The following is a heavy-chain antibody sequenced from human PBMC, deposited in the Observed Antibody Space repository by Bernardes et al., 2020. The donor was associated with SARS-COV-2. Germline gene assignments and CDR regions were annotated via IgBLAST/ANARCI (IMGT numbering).Heavy chain of an antibody. CDR3: ARGAGGRSSTSCYGY. CDR1: GFTFSSYS. V-gene: IGHV3-21*01. D-gene: IGHD2-2*01. CDR2: ISSSSSYI. Sequence: GGSLRLSCAASGFTFSSYSMNWVRQAPGKGLEWVSSISSSSSYIYYADSVKGRFTISRDNAKNSLYLQMNSLRAEDTAVYYCARGAGGRSSTSCYGYWGQGTLVTVSS. J-gene: IGHJ4*02.